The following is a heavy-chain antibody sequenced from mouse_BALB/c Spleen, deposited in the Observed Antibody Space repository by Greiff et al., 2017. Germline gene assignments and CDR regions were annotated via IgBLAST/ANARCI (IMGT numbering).Heavy chain of an antibody. CDR1: GYTFTSYW. Sequence: QVQLQQPGAELVRPGASVKLSCKASGYTFTSYWINWVKQRPGQGLEWIGNIYPSDSYTNYNQKFKDKATLTVDKSSSTAYMQLSSPTSEDSAVYYCTRGYDGYFDVWGAGTTVTVSS. J-gene: IGHJ1*01. CDR2: IYPSDSYT. V-gene: IGHV1-69*02. CDR3: TRGYDGYFDV. D-gene: IGHD2-2*01.